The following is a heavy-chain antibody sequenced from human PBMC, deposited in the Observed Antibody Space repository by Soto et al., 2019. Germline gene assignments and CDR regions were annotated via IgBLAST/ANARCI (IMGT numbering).Heavy chain of an antibody. V-gene: IGHV1-3*01. J-gene: IGHJ5*02. CDR3: ARADQAIVVVVGLLFDP. CDR1: GYTFTSYA. Sequence: ASVKVSCKASGYTFTSYAMHWVRQAPGQRLEWMGWINAGNGNTKYSQKFQGRVTITRDTSASTAYMELSSLRSEDTDVYYCARADQAIVVVVGLLFDPWGQGTLGTVSS. D-gene: IGHD2-15*01. CDR2: INAGNGNT.